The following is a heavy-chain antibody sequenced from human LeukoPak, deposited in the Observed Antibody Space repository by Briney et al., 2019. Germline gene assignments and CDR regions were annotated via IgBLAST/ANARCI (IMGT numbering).Heavy chain of an antibody. CDR2: INPSGGST. CDR1: GFTFTGHY. CDR3: ARVAAEVVGVPGAIGFGWLRRDYYYMDV. J-gene: IGHJ6*03. D-gene: IGHD2-2*02. V-gene: IGHV1-46*01. Sequence: EASVKVSCKTSGFTFTGHYMHWLRQAPGQGLEWMGIINPSGGSTSYAQKFQGRVTMTRDMSTSTVYMELSSLRSEDTAVYYCARVAAEVVGVPGAIGFGWLRRDYYYMDVWGKGTTVTVSS.